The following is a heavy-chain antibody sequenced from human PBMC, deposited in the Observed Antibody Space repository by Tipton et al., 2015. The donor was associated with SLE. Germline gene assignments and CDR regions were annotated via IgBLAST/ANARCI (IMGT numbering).Heavy chain of an antibody. CDR3: AKDPYSVVRGGYFDY. V-gene: IGHV3-23*01. CDR1: GFTFSSYA. Sequence: SLRPSCAASGFTFSSYAMSWVRQAPGKGLEWVSAISGSGGSTYYADSVKGRFTISRDNSKNTLYLQMNSLRAEDTAVYYCAKDPYSVVRGGYFDYWGQGTLVTVSS. D-gene: IGHD3-10*01. J-gene: IGHJ4*02. CDR2: ISGSGGST.